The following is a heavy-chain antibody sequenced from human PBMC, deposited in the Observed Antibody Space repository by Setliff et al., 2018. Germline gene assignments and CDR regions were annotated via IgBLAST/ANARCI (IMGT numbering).Heavy chain of an antibody. D-gene: IGHD3-9*01. V-gene: IGHV1-24*01. CDR3: ATGDYDILTGLLGLAFDY. J-gene: IGHJ4*02. CDR1: GYRLIEVS. Sequence: GASVKVSCKVSGYRLIEVSMHWVRQAPGKGLEWMGGFDPEDGETIYAQKFQGRVTMTEDTSTDTAYMELSSLRSEDTAVYYCATGDYDILTGLLGLAFDYWGQGTLVTVSS. CDR2: FDPEDGET.